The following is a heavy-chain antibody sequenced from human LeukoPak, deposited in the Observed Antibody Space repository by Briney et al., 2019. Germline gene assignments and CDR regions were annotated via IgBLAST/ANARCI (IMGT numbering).Heavy chain of an antibody. V-gene: IGHV4-59*12. D-gene: IGHD2-15*01. CDR2: IYYSGST. CDR1: GGSISSYY. Sequence: PSETLSLTCTVSGGSISSYYWSWIRQPPGKGLEWIGYIYYSGSTNYNPSLKSRVTISVDTSKNQFSLKLSSVTAADTAVYYCARLFAVLGYCSGGSCYSGWFDPWGQGTLVTVSS. CDR3: ARLFAVLGYCSGGSCYSGWFDP. J-gene: IGHJ5*02.